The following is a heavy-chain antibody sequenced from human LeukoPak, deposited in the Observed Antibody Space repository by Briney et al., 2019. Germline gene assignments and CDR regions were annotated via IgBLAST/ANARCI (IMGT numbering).Heavy chain of an antibody. CDR2: INPSGGST. CDR3: ARQNYYDSSGYYV. D-gene: IGHD3-22*01. V-gene: IGHV1-46*01. J-gene: IGHJ4*02. Sequence: ASVKVSCKASTYTFTRYGISWVRQAPGQGLEWMGIINPSGGSTSYAQKFQGRVTMTRDMSTSTVYMELSSLRSEDTAVYYCARQNYYDSSGYYVWGQGTLVTVSS. CDR1: TYTFTRYG.